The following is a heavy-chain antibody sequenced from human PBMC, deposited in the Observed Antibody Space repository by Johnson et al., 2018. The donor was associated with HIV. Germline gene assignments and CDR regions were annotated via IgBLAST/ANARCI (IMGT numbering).Heavy chain of an antibody. CDR2: IWYDGSNK. V-gene: IGHV3-33*06. CDR3: AKDLGDFWSGYYFDI. J-gene: IGHJ3*02. D-gene: IGHD3-3*01. Sequence: QVLLVESGGGVVQPGRSLRFSCAASGFTFSSYGMHWVRQAPGKGLEWVAVIWYDGSNKYYADSVKGRFTISRDNSKNTLYLQMNSLRAEDTAVYYCAKDLGDFWSGYYFDIWGQGTMVTVSS. CDR1: GFTFSSYG.